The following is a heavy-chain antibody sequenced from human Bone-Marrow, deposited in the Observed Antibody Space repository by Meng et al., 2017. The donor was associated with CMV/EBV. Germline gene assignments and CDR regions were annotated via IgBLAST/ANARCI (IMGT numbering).Heavy chain of an antibody. CDR3: ASGRVVPAADVGYYYYGMDV. Sequence: SEPLSLTCAVYGGSFSGYYWSWIRQPPGKGLEWIGEINHSGSTNYNPSLKSRVTISVDTSKNQFSLKLSSVTAADTAVYYCASGRVVPAADVGYYYYGMDVWGQGTTVTAP. D-gene: IGHD2-2*01. J-gene: IGHJ6*02. V-gene: IGHV4-34*01. CDR2: INHSGST. CDR1: GGSFSGYY.